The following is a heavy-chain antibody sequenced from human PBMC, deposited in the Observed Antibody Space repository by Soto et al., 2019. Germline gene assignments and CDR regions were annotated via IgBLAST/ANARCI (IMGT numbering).Heavy chain of an antibody. CDR2: IIPLFGTA. CDR3: AIPKGTYSSGYYYFDF. D-gene: IGHD6-19*01. J-gene: IGHJ4*02. CDR1: GGTFSTYA. Sequence: QVQLEQSGAEVKQPGSSVRVSCKTSGGTFSTYAINWVRQAPGQGLEWMGAIIPLFGTADYSQKFQGRVTITADESTSTASMELSSLRSDDTAVYFCAIPKGTYSSGYYYFDFWGQGTLVTVSS. V-gene: IGHV1-69*01.